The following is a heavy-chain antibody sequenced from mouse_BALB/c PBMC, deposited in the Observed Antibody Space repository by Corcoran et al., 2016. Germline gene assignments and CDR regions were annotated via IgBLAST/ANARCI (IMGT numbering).Heavy chain of an antibody. J-gene: IGHJ3*01. CDR3: ASGLKKNGSAWFAY. Sequence: EVHLQQSGPELVKPGAPMKISCKASGYSFTGYTMNWVKQSHGKNLEWIGLINPYNGGTSYNQKFKGKATLTVDKSSSTAYMELLSLTSEDSAVYYCASGLKKNGSAWFAYWGQGTLVTVSA. CDR1: GYSFTGYT. CDR2: INPYNGGT. V-gene: IGHV1-18*01. D-gene: IGHD2-2*01.